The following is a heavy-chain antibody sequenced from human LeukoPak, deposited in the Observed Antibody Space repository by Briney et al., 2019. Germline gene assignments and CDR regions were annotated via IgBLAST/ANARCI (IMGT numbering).Heavy chain of an antibody. CDR1: GGSISSSSYY. J-gene: IGHJ5*02. V-gene: IGHV4-39*01. D-gene: IGHD3-3*01. CDR2: IYYSGST. CDR3: ARGWSDYDPRFDP. Sequence: PSETLSLTCTVSGGSISSSSYYWGWIRQPPGKGLEWIGSIYYSGSTYYNPSLKSRVTISVDTSKNQFSLKLSSVTAADTAVYYCARGWSDYDPRFDPWGQGTLVTVSS.